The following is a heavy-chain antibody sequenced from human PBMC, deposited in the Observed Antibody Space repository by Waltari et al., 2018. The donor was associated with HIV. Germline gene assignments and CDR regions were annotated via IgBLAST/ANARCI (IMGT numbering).Heavy chain of an antibody. CDR3: ARQSSPDY. CDR2: ISPGDSDT. CDR1: GYSVTSYW. Sequence: EVQLVQSGAEVKKPGESLKISCKGSGYSVTSYWIGWVRQMPGKGLEWMGIISPGDSDTGCSPSVRGRVTISADKSMCTAYLRWSGLKASDTAMYYCARQSSPDYWGQGTLVTVSS. J-gene: IGHJ4*02. V-gene: IGHV5-51*01.